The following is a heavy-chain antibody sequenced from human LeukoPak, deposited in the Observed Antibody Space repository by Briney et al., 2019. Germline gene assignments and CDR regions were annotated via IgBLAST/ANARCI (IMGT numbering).Heavy chain of an antibody. CDR1: GFTFSTFA. V-gene: IGHV3-23*01. J-gene: IGHJ6*02. D-gene: IGHD2-8*02. CDR3: TKSTDYWYYGMDV. Sequence: PGGSLRLSCVASGFTFSTFAMYWLRQAPGKGLEWVSAIGANVGSTSYADSVRGRFSISRDNSRNTLYLQMSSLRTDDTATYYCTKSTDYWYYGMDVLGQGTTVTVSS. CDR2: IGANVGST.